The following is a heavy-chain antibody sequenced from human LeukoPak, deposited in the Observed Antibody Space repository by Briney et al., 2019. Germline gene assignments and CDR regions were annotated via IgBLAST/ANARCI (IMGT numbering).Heavy chain of an antibody. V-gene: IGHV4-39*07. CDR1: GGSISSSYY. CDR2: VYRSGSA. D-gene: IGHD5-24*01. Sequence: SETLSLTCTVSGGSISSSYYWGWIRQPPGKGLEWIGSVYRSGSAYYNPSLKSRLLVSVDTSNNQFSLKLNFVTVADTAMYYCARANPPSPGGRWPDWGQGTQVIVSS. CDR3: ARANPPSPGGRWPD. J-gene: IGHJ4*02.